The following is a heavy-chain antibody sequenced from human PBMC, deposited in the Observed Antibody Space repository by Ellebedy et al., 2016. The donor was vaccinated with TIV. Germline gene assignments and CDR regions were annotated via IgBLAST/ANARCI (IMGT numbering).Heavy chain of an antibody. Sequence: SETLSLTCAVGGPLSNYFCTWIRQPPGKGLEWIGEIHSSGRTNYNPSLKSRVTISVDTSKNQFSLNLSSVTAADTAVYYCARGPARDYWGQGTLVTVSS. V-gene: IGHV4-34*01. J-gene: IGHJ4*02. CDR3: ARGPARDY. CDR2: IHSSGRT. CDR1: GGPLSNYF.